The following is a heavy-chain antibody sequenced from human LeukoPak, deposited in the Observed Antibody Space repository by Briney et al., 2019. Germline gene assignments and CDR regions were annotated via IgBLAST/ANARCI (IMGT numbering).Heavy chain of an antibody. CDR2: ISTSGRAI. Sequence: GGSLRPSCAASGFTFSNYNMNWVRQAPGKGLEWVSYISTSGRAIFYADSVKGRFTISRDNAKNSLFLQMNSLRDEDTAVYYCARVPLYDRSGYYFDYWGLGTLVTVSS. J-gene: IGHJ4*02. CDR1: GFTFSNYN. V-gene: IGHV3-48*02. CDR3: ARVPLYDRSGYYFDY. D-gene: IGHD3-22*01.